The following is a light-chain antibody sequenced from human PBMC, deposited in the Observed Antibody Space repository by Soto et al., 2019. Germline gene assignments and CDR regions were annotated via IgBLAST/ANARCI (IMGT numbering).Light chain of an antibody. CDR3: QQYNNWSSWT. CDR2: GAS. V-gene: IGKV3-15*01. CDR1: QSVNSN. J-gene: IGKJ1*01. Sequence: EIVMTQSPATLSVSPGERATLSCRASQSVNSNLAWYQQTPGQAPRLLIYGASTRATGMPARFSGSGSGTEFTLTISSLQSEDCAVYYCQQYNNWSSWTFGQGTKVEIK.